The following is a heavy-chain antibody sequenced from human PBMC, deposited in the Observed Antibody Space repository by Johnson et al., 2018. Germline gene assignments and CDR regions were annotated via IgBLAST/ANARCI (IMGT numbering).Heavy chain of an antibody. Sequence: QVQLVESGPGLVKPSETLSLTCAVSGASITTSYWSWIRQPPGKGLEWIGYIYFRENTKYNPSLKSRVTISLDTSKNEFSLNLPSVTAADPAVYYCARDRGRSDAFDIWGQGTLVTVSS. J-gene: IGHJ3*02. D-gene: IGHD3-10*01. CDR3: ARDRGRSDAFDI. CDR2: IYFRENT. CDR1: GASITTSY. V-gene: IGHV4-59*01.